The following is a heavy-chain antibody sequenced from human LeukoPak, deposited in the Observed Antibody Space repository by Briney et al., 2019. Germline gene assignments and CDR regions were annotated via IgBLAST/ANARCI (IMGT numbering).Heavy chain of an antibody. D-gene: IGHD3-10*01. CDR1: DYSISSGYY. V-gene: IGHV4-38-2*02. CDR2: IFQSGHT. Sequence: PSETLSLTCTVSDYSISSGYYWGWIRQPPGKGLEWTGSIFQSGHTYYSPSLKSRVTISVDTSKNQFSLKLSSVTAADTAVYYCARAGDYYYYYYMDVWGKGTTVTISS. CDR3: ARAGDYYYYYYMDV. J-gene: IGHJ6*03.